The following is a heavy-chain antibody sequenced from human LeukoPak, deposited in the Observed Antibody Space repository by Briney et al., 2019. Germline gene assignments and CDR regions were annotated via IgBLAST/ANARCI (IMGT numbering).Heavy chain of an antibody. CDR2: VSVDGDTK. CDR3: AKDIIGYAPL. Sequence: GGSLRLSCAASGFTFDDFPMHWVRQQPGKGLEWVSLVSVDGDTKYYADSVRGRFTISRDNSKNSLYLQMNSLRIEDTAFYYCAKDIIGYAPLWGQGTLVTVSS. V-gene: IGHV3-43*01. J-gene: IGHJ4*02. CDR1: GFTFDDFP. D-gene: IGHD2-8*01.